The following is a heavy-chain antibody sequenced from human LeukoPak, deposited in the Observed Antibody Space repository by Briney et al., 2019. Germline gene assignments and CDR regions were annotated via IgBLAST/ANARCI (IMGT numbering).Heavy chain of an antibody. Sequence: GGSLRLSCAVSGFTFSSYAMSWVRQAPGKGLEWVSAISGSGGSTYYADSVKGRFTISRDNSKNTLYLQMNSLRAEDTAVYYCAKHMNRYSGYDATDYWGQGTLVTVSS. D-gene: IGHD5-12*01. J-gene: IGHJ4*02. CDR3: AKHMNRYSGYDATDY. V-gene: IGHV3-23*01. CDR1: GFTFSSYA. CDR2: ISGSGGST.